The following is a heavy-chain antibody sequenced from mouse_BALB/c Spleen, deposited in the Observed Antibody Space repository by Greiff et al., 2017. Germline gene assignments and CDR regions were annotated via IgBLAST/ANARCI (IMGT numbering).Heavy chain of an antibody. V-gene: IGHV1-77*01. CDR3: ARSTYYGNLYAMDY. CDR1: GYTFTDYY. J-gene: IGHJ4*01. Sequence: VQLVESGAELARPGASVKLSCKASGYTFTDYYINWVKQRTGQGLEWIGEIYPGSGNTYYNEKFKGKATLTADKSSSTAYMQLSSLTSEDSAVYFCARSTYYGNLYAMDYWGQGTSVTVSS. D-gene: IGHD2-10*01. CDR2: IYPGSGNT.